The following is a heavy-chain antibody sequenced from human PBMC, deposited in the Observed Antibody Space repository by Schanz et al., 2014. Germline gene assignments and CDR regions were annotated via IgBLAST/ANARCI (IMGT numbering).Heavy chain of an antibody. D-gene: IGHD5-12*01. CDR3: ARGGSVATIAPYTWFDP. V-gene: IGHV4-31*03. J-gene: IGHJ5*02. CDR1: GGSVSSGGDY. Sequence: QVQLQESGPGLVKPSQTLSLTCTVSGGSVSSGGDYWSWIRQHPGKGLEWIGFISYSGSTYYNPSHKSRVTITVNTSKNQFPLNLSSATAADTAVYYCARGGSVATIAPYTWFDPWGQGTLVTVSS. CDR2: ISYSGST.